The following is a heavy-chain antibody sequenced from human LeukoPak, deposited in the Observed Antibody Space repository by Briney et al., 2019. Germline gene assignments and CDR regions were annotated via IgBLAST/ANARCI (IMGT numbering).Heavy chain of an antibody. CDR3: ARELSTPGDYDAFDI. V-gene: IGHV4-59*01. CDR2: IYYSGST. J-gene: IGHJ3*02. D-gene: IGHD4/OR15-4a*01. CDR1: GGSISSYY. Sequence: SETLSLTCTVSGGSISSYYWSWIRQPPGKGLEWIGYIYYSGSTNYNPSLKRRVTISVDTSKNQFSLKLSSVTAADTAVYYCARELSTPGDYDAFDIWGQGTMVTVSS.